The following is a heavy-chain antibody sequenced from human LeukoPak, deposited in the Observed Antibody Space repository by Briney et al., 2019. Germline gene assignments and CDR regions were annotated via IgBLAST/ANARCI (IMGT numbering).Heavy chain of an antibody. Sequence: GGSLRPSCAASGFTFSSYAMHWVRQAPGKGLEWVAVISYDGSNKYYADSVKGRFTISRDNSKNTLYLQMNSLRAEDTAVYYCARISMTTVTTDYWGQGTLVTVSS. CDR1: GFTFSSYA. CDR2: ISYDGSNK. D-gene: IGHD4-17*01. CDR3: ARISMTTVTTDY. J-gene: IGHJ4*02. V-gene: IGHV3-30*04.